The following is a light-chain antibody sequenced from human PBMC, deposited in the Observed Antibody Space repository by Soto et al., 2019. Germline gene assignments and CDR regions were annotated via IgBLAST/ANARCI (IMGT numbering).Light chain of an antibody. CDR3: AAWDDSLDAAV. CDR1: NSNIGINP. CDR2: DNN. Sequence: QSVLTQPPSASGTPGQSVIFSCSGSNSNIGINPVTWYQQLPGAAPKPVMYDNNQRPSGVPYRFSGSKSGTSASLAISGLQSEDEADYYCAAWDDSLDAAVFGGGTQLTVL. J-gene: IGLJ7*01. V-gene: IGLV1-44*01.